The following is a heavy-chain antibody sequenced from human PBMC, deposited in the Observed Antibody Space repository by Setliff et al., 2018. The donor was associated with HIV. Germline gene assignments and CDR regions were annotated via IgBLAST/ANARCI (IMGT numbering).Heavy chain of an antibody. CDR2: IKEGGGKK. D-gene: IGHD3-3*01. Sequence: GSLRLSCAASGFPFSNYWMGWVRQAPGKGLEWVANIKEGGGKKYYIDSVKGRFTIFRDNAKNTLYLQINSLRVEDTAVYYCSRETFGADDTWGQGTLVTVSS. CDR3: SRETFGADDT. V-gene: IGHV3-7*01. J-gene: IGHJ4*02. CDR1: GFPFSNYW.